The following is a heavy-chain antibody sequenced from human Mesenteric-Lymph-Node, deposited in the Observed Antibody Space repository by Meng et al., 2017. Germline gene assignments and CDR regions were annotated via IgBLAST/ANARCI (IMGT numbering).Heavy chain of an antibody. J-gene: IGHJ4*02. V-gene: IGHV6-1*01. CDR1: GDSVSSNSAT. Sequence: SQTLSLTCAISGDSVSSNSATWNWIRQSPSRGLEWLGRTYYRSRWYNDYAVSAKSRVIVNPDTSRNQFTLELNSVTPGDTAVYFCARGTSGHLDYWGQGTLVTVSS. D-gene: IGHD2-2*01. CDR3: ARGTSGHLDY. CDR2: TYYRSRWYN.